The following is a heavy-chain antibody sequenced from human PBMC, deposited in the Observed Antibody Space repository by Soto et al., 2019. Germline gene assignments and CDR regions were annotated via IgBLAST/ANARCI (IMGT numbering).Heavy chain of an antibody. CDR1: GYSFTSYW. V-gene: IGHV5-51*01. J-gene: IGHJ6*02. CDR3: ATHPGVAGISGGMDV. D-gene: IGHD6-19*01. Sequence: PGESLKISCKGSGYSFTSYWIGWVRQMPGKGLEWMGIIYPGDSDTRYSPSFQGQVTISADKSISTAYLQWSSPKASDTAMYYCATHPGVAGISGGMDVWGQGTTVTAP. CDR2: IYPGDSDT.